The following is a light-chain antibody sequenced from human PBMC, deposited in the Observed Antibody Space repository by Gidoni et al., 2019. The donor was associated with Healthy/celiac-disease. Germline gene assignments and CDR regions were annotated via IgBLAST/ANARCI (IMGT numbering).Light chain of an antibody. Sequence: DIQMPQSPSTLSASVGDRVPITCRASQSISSWLAWYQQKPGKAPKLLIYKASSLESGVPSRFSGSGSGTEFTLTISSLQPDDFATYYCQQYNSYSPWTFGQGTKVEIK. CDR2: KAS. V-gene: IGKV1-5*03. CDR1: QSISSW. CDR3: QQYNSYSPWT. J-gene: IGKJ1*01.